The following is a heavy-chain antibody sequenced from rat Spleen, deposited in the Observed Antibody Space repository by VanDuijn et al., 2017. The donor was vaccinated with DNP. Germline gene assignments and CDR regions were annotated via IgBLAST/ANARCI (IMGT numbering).Heavy chain of an antibody. CDR1: GFNFNDNW. J-gene: IGHJ2*01. CDR3: AKGTNYGGLNDYFDY. V-gene: IGHV4-2*01. D-gene: IGHD1-11*01. Sequence: EVKLVESGGGLVQPGKSLKLSCAASGFNFNDNWMGWVRQAPGKGLEWIGEINKGSSTINYIPSLKDKFTSSRDNAQNTLYLQMNKLGSEDTAMYYCAKGTNYGGLNDYFDYWGQGAMVTVSS. CDR2: INKGSSTI.